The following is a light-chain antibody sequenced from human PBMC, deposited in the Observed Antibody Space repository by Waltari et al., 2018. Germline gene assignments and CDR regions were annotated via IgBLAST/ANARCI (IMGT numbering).Light chain of an antibody. CDR2: DVT. CDR1: RSDFGANQY. Sequence: QSALTQPASVSGSPGQSITISCTATRSDFGANQYVSWYQQHPGKAPKVVIYDVTEMPSGVSNRFSCSKSGSTASLTISGLQTEDEAGYYCSSRTNSITWVFGGGTKVTVL. CDR3: SSRTNSITWV. V-gene: IGLV2-14*03. J-gene: IGLJ3*02.